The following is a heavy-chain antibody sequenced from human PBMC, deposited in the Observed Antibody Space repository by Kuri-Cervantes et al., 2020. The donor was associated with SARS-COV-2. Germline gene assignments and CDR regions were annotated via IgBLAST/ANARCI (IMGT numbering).Heavy chain of an antibody. D-gene: IGHD2-2*01. Sequence: GESLKISCTASGFIFSDYYMTWIRQAPGKGLEWVSNIGPSGTTKYYADSVKGRFTISRDNAKNSLYLQMSSLRAEDTAVYYCAKDYCSSTSCSQYDAFDIWGQGTMVTVSS. CDR2: IGPSGTTK. CDR1: GFIFSDYY. J-gene: IGHJ3*02. CDR3: AKDYCSSTSCSQYDAFDI. V-gene: IGHV3-11*01.